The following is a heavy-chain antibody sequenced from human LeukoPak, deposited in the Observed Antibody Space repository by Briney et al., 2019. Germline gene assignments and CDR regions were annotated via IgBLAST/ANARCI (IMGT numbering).Heavy chain of an antibody. J-gene: IGHJ6*02. Sequence: GGSLRLSCAASGFTFSSYGMSWVRQAPGKGLEWVSGISGSGLSTYYADSVKGRFTISRDNSKNTLYLQMNSLRAEDTAVYYCAKDTITIDYYYGMDVWGQGTTVTVSS. CDR3: AKDTITIDYYYGMDV. D-gene: IGHD3-9*01. V-gene: IGHV3-23*01. CDR2: ISGSGLST. CDR1: GFTFSSYG.